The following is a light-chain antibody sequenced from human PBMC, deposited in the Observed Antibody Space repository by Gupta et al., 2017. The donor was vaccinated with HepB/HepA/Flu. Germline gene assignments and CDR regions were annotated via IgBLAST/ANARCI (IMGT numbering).Light chain of an antibody. Sequence: VLTPSSATLSVSPGDRATLSCRASQSVSSNLAWYQQKPGQAPRLLIYGASSWATGIPARFSGSGSGTEFTLTISSLQSEDFAVYYCQQYNNKLMCTFGQGTKVEIK. V-gene: IGKV3-15*01. J-gene: IGKJ2*02. CDR2: GAS. CDR1: QSVSSN. CDR3: QQYNNKLMCT.